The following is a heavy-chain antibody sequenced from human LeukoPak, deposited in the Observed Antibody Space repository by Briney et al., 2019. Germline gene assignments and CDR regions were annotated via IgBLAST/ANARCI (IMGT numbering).Heavy chain of an antibody. D-gene: IGHD3-10*01. V-gene: IGHV3-30*03. Sequence: PGGSLRLSCAASGFTFSSYDMHWVRQAPGKGLEWVAVISYDGSNEYYADSVKGRFTISRDNSKNTLYLQMNSLRAEDTAVYYCARGSVSMVRDWGQGTLVTVSS. CDR2: ISYDGSNE. J-gene: IGHJ4*02. CDR1: GFTFSSYD. CDR3: ARGSVSMVRD.